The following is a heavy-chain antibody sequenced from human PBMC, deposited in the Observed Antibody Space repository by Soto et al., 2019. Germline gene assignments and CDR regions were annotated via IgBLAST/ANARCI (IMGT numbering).Heavy chain of an antibody. J-gene: IGHJ4*02. Sequence: QVQLVESGGGVVQPGRSLRLSCAASGFTFSSYGMHWVRQAPGKGLEWVAVIWYDGSNKYYADSVKGRFTISRDNSKNTLYLQMNSLRAEDTAVYYCARDRAGYGDRFDYWGQGTLVTVSS. CDR3: ARDRAGYGDRFDY. CDR1: GFTFSSYG. D-gene: IGHD4-17*01. V-gene: IGHV3-33*01. CDR2: IWYDGSNK.